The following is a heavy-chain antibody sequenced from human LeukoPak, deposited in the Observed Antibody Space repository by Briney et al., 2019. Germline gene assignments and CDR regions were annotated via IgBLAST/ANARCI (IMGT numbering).Heavy chain of an antibody. CDR3: ARANSLGY. Sequence: PGNSLRLSCAASGLTFSSYAMHWVRQPPGKGLEWVAVISYDGSNKYYADSVKGRFTISRDNSKDTLYLQMNSLRAEDTAVYYGARANSLGYWGQGTLVTVPS. V-gene: IGHV3-30*04. CDR1: GLTFSSYA. CDR2: ISYDGSNK. D-gene: IGHD2/OR15-2a*01. J-gene: IGHJ4*02.